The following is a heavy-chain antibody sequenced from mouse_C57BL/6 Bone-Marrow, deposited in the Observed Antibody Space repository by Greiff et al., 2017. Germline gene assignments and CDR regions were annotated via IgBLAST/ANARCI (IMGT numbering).Heavy chain of an antibody. J-gene: IGHJ3*01. CDR1: GYTFTSYW. CDR3: ARSADYYGSSYVSFAY. D-gene: IGHD1-1*01. Sequence: QVQLQQPGTELVKPGASVKLSCKASGYTFTSYWMHWVKQRPGQGLEWIGNINPSNGGTNYNEKFKSKATLTVDKSSSTAYMQLSSLTSEDSAVYYCARSADYYGSSYVSFAYWGQGTLVTVSA. CDR2: INPSNGGT. V-gene: IGHV1-53*01.